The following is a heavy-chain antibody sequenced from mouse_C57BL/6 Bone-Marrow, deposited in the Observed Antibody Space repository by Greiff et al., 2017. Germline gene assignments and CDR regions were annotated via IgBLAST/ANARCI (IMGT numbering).Heavy chain of an antibody. CDR3: ARSYGNAYYYAMDY. Sequence: EVKLMESGPELVKPGASVKISCKASGYSFTDYNMNWVKQSNGKSLEWIGVINPNYGTTSYNQKFKGKATLTVDQSSSTAYMQLNSLTSEDSAVYYCARSYGNAYYYAMDYWGQGTSVTVSS. D-gene: IGHD2-1*01. V-gene: IGHV1-39*01. CDR2: INPNYGTT. J-gene: IGHJ4*01. CDR1: GYSFTDYN.